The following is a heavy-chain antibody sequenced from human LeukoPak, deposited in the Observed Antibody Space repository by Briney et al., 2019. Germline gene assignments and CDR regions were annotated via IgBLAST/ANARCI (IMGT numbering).Heavy chain of an antibody. D-gene: IGHD3-3*01. CDR2: IYYSGTT. CDR1: GGSISSSSYS. V-gene: IGHV4-39*01. J-gene: IGHJ4*02. CDR3: ARLRFDFWSGYTHPYFDY. Sequence: SETLSLTWTVSGGSISSSSYSWGWIRQPPGKGLEWIGSIYYSGTTYYNPSLKSRVTISVDTSKIQFSLKLSSVAATDTAVYFCARLRFDFWSGYTHPYFDYWGQGTLVTVS.